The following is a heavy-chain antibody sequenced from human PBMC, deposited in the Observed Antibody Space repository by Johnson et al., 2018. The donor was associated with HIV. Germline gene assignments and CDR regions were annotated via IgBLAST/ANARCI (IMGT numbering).Heavy chain of an antibody. V-gene: IGHV3-30-3*01. CDR1: GFTFSTYA. J-gene: IGHJ3*02. CDR2: ISFDANNK. CDR3: ARACRDGYTCDAFDI. D-gene: IGHD5-24*01. Sequence: QVQLVESGGGVVQPGRSLRLSCAASGFTFSTYAMHWVRQAPGKGLEWVAVISFDANNKYYADSVKGRFTISRDNSKNTLYLQMNSLRVEDTAVYYCARACRDGYTCDAFDIWGQGTMVTVSS.